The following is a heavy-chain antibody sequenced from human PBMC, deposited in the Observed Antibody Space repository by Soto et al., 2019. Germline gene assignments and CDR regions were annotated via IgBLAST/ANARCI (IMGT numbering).Heavy chain of an antibody. D-gene: IGHD1-1*01. V-gene: IGHV4-61*01. CDR3: ASGRSGSNWNEYFQH. CDR2: IYYSGST. J-gene: IGHJ1*01. Sequence: SETLSLTCTVSGGSVSSGSYYWSWIRQPPGKGLEWIGYIYYSGSTNYNPSLKSRVSMSVDTSKNQFSLKLSSVTAADTAVYFCASGRSGSNWNEYFQHWGQGTLVTVSS. CDR1: GGSVSSGSYY.